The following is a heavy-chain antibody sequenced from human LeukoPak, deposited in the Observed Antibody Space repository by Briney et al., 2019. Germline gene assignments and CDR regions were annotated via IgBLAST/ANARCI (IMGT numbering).Heavy chain of an antibody. CDR3: ARDDADHTAMAI. CDR2: INPNSGGT. V-gene: IGHV1-2*02. Sequence: AASVKVSCKASGYTFTGYYMHWVRQAPGQGLEWMGWINPNSGGTNYAQKFQGRVTMTRDTSISTAYMELNRLRSDDTAVYYCARDDADHTAMAIWGQGTLVTVSS. CDR1: GYTFTGYY. D-gene: IGHD5-18*01. J-gene: IGHJ4*02.